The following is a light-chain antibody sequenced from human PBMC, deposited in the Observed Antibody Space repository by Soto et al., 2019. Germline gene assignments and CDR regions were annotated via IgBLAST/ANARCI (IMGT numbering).Light chain of an antibody. Sequence: QSALTQPASVSGSPGQSITISCTGTSSDVGGYNYVSWYQQYPGKAPKLMIYDVSNRPSGVSNRFSGSKSGNTASLTISGLQAEDEADHYCSSYTSSRTYVVFGGGTKLTVL. CDR1: SSDVGGYNY. J-gene: IGLJ2*01. CDR3: SSYTSSRTYVV. CDR2: DVS. V-gene: IGLV2-14*01.